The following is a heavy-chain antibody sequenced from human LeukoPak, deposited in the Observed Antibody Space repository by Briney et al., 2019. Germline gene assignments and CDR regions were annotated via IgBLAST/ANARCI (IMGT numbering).Heavy chain of an antibody. CDR1: GFTFSIYR. Sequence: GGSPRLSCAASGFTFSIYRMTWVRQAPGNGPEGVANIKEDGSATYYVDSVKGRFTISRDNAKKSLYLQMNSLRAEDTAVYYCARDSPGYLAYDSWGQGTLVTVSS. CDR3: ARDSPGYLAYDS. V-gene: IGHV3-7*04. D-gene: IGHD1-1*01. CDR2: IKEDGSAT. J-gene: IGHJ4*02.